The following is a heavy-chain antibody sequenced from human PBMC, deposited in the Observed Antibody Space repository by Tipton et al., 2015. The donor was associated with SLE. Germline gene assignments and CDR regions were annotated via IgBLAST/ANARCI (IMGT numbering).Heavy chain of an antibody. CDR2: INHSGST. Sequence: TLSLTCTVSGGSISSSSYYWGWIRQPPGKGLEWIGEINHSGSTTYNPSLKSRVTISVDTSKNQFSLKLSSVTAADTAVYYCARGPLRVSIAADLDYWGQGTLVTVSS. J-gene: IGHJ4*02. CDR3: ARGPLRVSIAADLDY. V-gene: IGHV4-39*07. CDR1: GGSISSSSYY. D-gene: IGHD6-13*01.